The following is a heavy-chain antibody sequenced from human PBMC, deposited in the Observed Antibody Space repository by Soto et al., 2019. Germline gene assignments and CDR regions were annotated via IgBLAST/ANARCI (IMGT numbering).Heavy chain of an antibody. CDR2: MSYDGTTK. D-gene: IGHD3-10*01. Sequence: QVQLVESGGGVVQPGRSLRLSCAASGLIFSNYVMYWVRQAPGKGLEWVAFMSYDGTTKYYADSVKGRFTISRDNSKNTLYLQMNSLRPEDTAVYYCAREVLWSRYFDYWGQGTLVTVSS. CDR1: GLIFSNYV. J-gene: IGHJ4*02. CDR3: AREVLWSRYFDY. V-gene: IGHV3-30-3*01.